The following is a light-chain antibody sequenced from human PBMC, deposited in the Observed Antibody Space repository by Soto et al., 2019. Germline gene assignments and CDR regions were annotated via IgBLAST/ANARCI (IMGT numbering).Light chain of an antibody. Sequence: EIVMTLSPATLSVSPGERATLSCRASQTVSSHIAWYQQKPGQAPRLLIYSASTRATDVPARFSGSGSGTDFTLTISNLQSEDFAVYYCQQYESGPPVTFGQGTKVDIK. CDR2: SAS. CDR3: QQYESGPPVT. J-gene: IGKJ2*01. V-gene: IGKV3-15*01. CDR1: QTVSSH.